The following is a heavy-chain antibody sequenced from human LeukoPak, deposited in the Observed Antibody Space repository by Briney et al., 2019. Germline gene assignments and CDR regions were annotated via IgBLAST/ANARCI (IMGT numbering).Heavy chain of an antibody. CDR2: IRSKANSYAT. D-gene: IGHD3-22*01. CDR1: GFTFSGSA. Sequence: PGGSLRLSCAASGFTFSGSAMHWVRQASGKGLEWVGRIRSKANSYATAYAASVKGRFTISRDDSKNTAYLQMNSLKTEDTAVHYCTSVGYYDSSGYIASKGYWGQGTLVTVSS. CDR3: TSVGYYDSSGYIASKGY. V-gene: IGHV3-73*01. J-gene: IGHJ4*02.